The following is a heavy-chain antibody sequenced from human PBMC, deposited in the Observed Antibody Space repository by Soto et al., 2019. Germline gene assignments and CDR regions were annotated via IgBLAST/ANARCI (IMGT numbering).Heavy chain of an antibody. Sequence: QEQLVESGGGAVQPGRSLRLSCAASGFTFSSYAMHWVRQAPGKGLEWMALISYDGNNKYYADSVKGRFTISRDNSKNTLYLQMNSLRAEDTAVYYCAKEPWMGGRFLYGMDVWGQGTTVTVTS. CDR1: GFTFSSYA. J-gene: IGHJ6*02. D-gene: IGHD2-15*01. CDR2: ISYDGNNK. CDR3: AKEPWMGGRFLYGMDV. V-gene: IGHV3-30*18.